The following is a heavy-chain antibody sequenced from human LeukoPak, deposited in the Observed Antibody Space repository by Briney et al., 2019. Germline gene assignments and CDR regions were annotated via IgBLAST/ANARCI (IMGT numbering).Heavy chain of an antibody. D-gene: IGHD3-10*01. CDR1: GYTFTGYY. Sequence: ASVKVPCKASGYTFTGYYMHWVRQAPGQGLEWMGWINPNSGGTNYAQKFQGRVTMTRDTSISTAYMELSRLRSDDTAVYYCARLYYGSGSHDYYYYMDVWGKGTTVTVS. CDR3: ARLYYGSGSHDYYYYMDV. V-gene: IGHV1-2*02. J-gene: IGHJ6*03. CDR2: INPNSGGT.